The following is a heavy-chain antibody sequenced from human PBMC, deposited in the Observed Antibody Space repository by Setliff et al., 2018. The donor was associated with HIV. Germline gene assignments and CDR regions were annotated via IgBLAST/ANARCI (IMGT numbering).Heavy chain of an antibody. CDR3: ARKSLTGTIDS. CDR1: GYTFSSYD. V-gene: IGHV1-2*02. J-gene: IGHJ4*02. D-gene: IGHD1-1*01. CDR2: ISPKKGGT. Sequence: ASVKVSCKASGYTFSSYDINWVRQATGQGLEWMGWISPKKGGTNYAQKFQGRVTMTRDTSISTAYMELSSLRSDDTAVYYCARKSLTGTIDSWGQGTLVTVSS.